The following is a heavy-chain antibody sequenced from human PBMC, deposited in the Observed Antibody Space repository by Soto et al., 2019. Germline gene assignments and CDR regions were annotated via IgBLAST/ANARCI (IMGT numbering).Heavy chain of an antibody. V-gene: IGHV4-59*01. Sequence: PSGTLSLTCTVAGVSISSYYWSWIRQPPRKGLEWIGYIYYSGSTNYNPPLKSRVTISVDTSKNQFSLKLSSVTAADTAVYYCARVADTAQLSSDYGMDVWGQESRVTVSS. CDR1: GVSISSYY. D-gene: IGHD5-18*01. CDR3: ARVADTAQLSSDYGMDV. J-gene: IGHJ6*02. CDR2: IYYSGST.